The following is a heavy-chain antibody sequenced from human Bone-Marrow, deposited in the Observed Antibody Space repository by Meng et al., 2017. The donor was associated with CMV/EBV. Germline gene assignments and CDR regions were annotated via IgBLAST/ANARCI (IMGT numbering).Heavy chain of an antibody. D-gene: IGHD2-2*01. CDR3: ARGSGYQLLLDYGMAV. CDR1: GYTFTSYG. CDR2: ISAYNGNT. Sequence: ASVNVSCKASGYTFTSYGISWVRQAPGQGLEWMGWISAYNGNTNYAQKLQGRVTMTTDTSTSTAHMELRSLRSDDTAVYYCARGSGYQLLLDYGMAVWGPGHTV. J-gene: IGHJ6*01. V-gene: IGHV1-18*01.